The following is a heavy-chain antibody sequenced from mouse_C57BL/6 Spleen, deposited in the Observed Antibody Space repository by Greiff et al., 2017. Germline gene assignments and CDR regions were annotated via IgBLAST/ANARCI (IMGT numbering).Heavy chain of an antibody. D-gene: IGHD2-12*01. CDR3: TRVTDYFDY. J-gene: IGHJ2*01. Sequence: VQLKESGEGLVKPGGSLKLSCAASGFTFSSYAMSWVRQTPEKRLEWVAYISSGGDYIYYADTVEGRFTISRDNARNTLYLQMSSLKSEDTAMYYCTRVTDYFDYWGQGTTLTVSS. V-gene: IGHV5-9-1*02. CDR2: ISSGGDYI. CDR1: GFTFSSYA.